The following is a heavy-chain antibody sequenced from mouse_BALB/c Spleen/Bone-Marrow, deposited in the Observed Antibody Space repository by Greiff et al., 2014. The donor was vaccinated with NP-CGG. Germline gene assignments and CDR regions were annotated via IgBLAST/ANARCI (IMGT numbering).Heavy chain of an antibody. J-gene: IGHJ3*01. Sequence: VQLQQSGAELVKPGASVKLSCTASGFNIKDTYMHWVKQRPGQGLEWIGRIDPANGNTKYDPRSQGKATITADASSNTAYLQLSSLTSEDTAVYYCTGRYGWFAYWGQGTLVTVSA. CDR2: IDPANGNT. CDR3: TGRYGWFAY. CDR1: GFNIKDTY. D-gene: IGHD2-14*01. V-gene: IGHV14-3*02.